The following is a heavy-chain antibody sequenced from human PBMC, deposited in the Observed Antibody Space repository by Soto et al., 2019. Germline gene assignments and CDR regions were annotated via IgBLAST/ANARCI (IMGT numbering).Heavy chain of an antibody. J-gene: IGHJ5*02. Sequence: ASVKVSCKASGYTLTELSMHWVRQAPGKGLEWMGGFDPEDGETIYAQKFQGRVTMTEDTSTDTAYMELSSLRSEDTAVYYCALRGYQRLWDYNWFDPWGQGILVTVSS. V-gene: IGHV1-24*01. D-gene: IGHD2-2*01. CDR1: GYTLTELS. CDR2: FDPEDGET. CDR3: ALRGYQRLWDYNWFDP.